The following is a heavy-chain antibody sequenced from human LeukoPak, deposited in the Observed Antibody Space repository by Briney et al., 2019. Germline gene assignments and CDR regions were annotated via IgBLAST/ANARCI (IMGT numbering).Heavy chain of an antibody. CDR1: GGSFSGYY. CDR2: INHSGST. CDR3: ARGWGYYYDSSGYYPPFDY. Sequence: SETLSLTCAVYGGSFSGYYWSWIRQPPGKGLEWIGEINHSGSTNYNPSLKSRVTISVDTSKNQFSPKLSSVTAADTAVYYCARGWGYYYDSSGYYPPFDYWGQGTLVTVSS. V-gene: IGHV4-34*01. D-gene: IGHD3-22*01. J-gene: IGHJ4*02.